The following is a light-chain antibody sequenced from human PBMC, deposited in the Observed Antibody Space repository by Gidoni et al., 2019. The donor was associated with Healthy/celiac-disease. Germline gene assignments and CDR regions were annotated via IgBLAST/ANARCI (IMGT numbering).Light chain of an antibody. Sequence: QSALTQPPSVSGSPGQSVTISCTGTSSDVGSYNRVSWYQQPPGTAPKRMIYEVSNRPSGVPDRFSGSKSGNTASLTISGLQAEDEADYYCSSYTSSSTYNYVFGTGTKVTVL. V-gene: IGLV2-18*02. J-gene: IGLJ1*01. CDR2: EVS. CDR3: SSYTSSSTYNYV. CDR1: SSDVGSYNR.